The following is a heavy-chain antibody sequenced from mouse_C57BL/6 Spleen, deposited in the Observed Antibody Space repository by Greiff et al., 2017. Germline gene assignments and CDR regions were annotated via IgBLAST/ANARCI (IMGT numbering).Heavy chain of an antibody. CDR1: GYAFSSYW. CDR3: AKGLPYYYAMDY. D-gene: IGHD5-5*01. J-gene: IGHJ4*01. V-gene: IGHV1-80*01. Sequence: QVQLQQSGAELVKPGASVKISCKASGYAFSSYWMNWVKQRPGKGLEWIGQINPGDGDTNYNGKFKGKATLTADKSSSTAYMQLSSLTSEDSAVYFCAKGLPYYYAMDYWGQGTSVTVSS. CDR2: INPGDGDT.